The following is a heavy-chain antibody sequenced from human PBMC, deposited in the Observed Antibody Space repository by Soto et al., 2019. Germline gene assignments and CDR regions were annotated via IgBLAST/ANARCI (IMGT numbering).Heavy chain of an antibody. CDR2: IKQDGSEK. CDR3: ARAYGSGSLSGY. Sequence: EVQLVESGGGLVQPGGSLRLSCAASGFTFSSYWMSWVRQAPGKGLEWVANIKQDGSEKYNVDFVKGRFTISRDNAKNSLYLQMNSLRVEDTAVYYCARAYGSGSLSGYWGQGTLVTVCS. D-gene: IGHD3-10*01. CDR1: GFTFSSYW. J-gene: IGHJ4*02. V-gene: IGHV3-7*01.